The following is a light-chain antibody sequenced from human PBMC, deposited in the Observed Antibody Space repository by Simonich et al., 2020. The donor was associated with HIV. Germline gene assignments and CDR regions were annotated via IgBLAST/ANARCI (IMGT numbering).Light chain of an antibody. CDR2: KVS. J-gene: IGKJ1*01. CDR1: QSLVHSDGNTY. CDR3: MQDTLWWT. V-gene: IGKV2-30*02. Sequence: DIVMTQSPLSLPVTLGQPASISRRSSQSLVHSDGNTYLNWYHQRQGQSPRRLIYKVSNRDSGVPDRFSGSGSYTDFKLKISMVEAEDVGIYYCMQDTLWWTFGQGTKVEIK.